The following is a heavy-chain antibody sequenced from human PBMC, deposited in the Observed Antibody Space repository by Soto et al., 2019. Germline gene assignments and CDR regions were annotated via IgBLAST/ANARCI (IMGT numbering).Heavy chain of an antibody. CDR1: GGTFSSYA. J-gene: IGHJ4*02. D-gene: IGHD3-22*01. CDR3: ARAEGGYSSGYSLYFDY. Sequence: QVQLVQSGAEVKKPGSSVKVSCKASGGTFSSYAISWVRQAPGQGLEWMGGIVHIFGTANYAQKFQGRVTITADESTRAAYMELGSLRSEDTAVYYCARAEGGYSSGYSLYFDYWGQGTLVTVSS. CDR2: IVHIFGTA. V-gene: IGHV1-69*01.